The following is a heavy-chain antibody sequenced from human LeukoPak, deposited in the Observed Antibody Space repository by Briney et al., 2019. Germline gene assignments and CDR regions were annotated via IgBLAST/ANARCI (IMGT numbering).Heavy chain of an antibody. V-gene: IGHV4-34*01. J-gene: IGHJ4*02. D-gene: IGHD1-20*01. CDR2: INHSGST. CDR3: ARGWYNWNY. Sequence: SETLSLTCAVYGGSFSGYYWSWIRQPPGKGLEWIGEINHSGSTNYNPSLKSRVTISVDTSKNQFSLKLNSVTAADTAVYYCARGWYNWNYWGQGTLVTVSS. CDR1: GGSFSGYY.